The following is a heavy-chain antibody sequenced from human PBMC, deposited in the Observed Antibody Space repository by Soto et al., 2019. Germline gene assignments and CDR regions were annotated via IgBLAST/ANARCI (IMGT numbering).Heavy chain of an antibody. CDR1: GGTFGNSA. CDR3: ARDKDRQQLGGNYYYGIDV. CDR2: IIPICPTP. V-gene: IGHV1-69*12. D-gene: IGHD3-3*02. J-gene: IGHJ6*02. Sequence: QVQLVQSGAEVKKPGSSVTVSCKASGGTFGNSAISWVRQAPGQGLEWMGGIIPICPTPDYAQKFQGRVTITADESTSTAYMQLTSLRSEDTAVYYCARDKDRQQLGGNYYYGIDVWGQGTMVTVSS.